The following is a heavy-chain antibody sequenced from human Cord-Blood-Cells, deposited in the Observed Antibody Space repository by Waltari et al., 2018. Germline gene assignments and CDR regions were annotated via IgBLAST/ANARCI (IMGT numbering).Heavy chain of an antibody. J-gene: IGHJ4*02. CDR3: ARADDFWSGYYFDY. V-gene: IGHV4-61*01. Sequence: QVQLQESGPGLVKPSETLSLTCTVSGGSVSSGSYYWSWIRQPPGKGLEWIGYIYFSGSTNYNPSLKSRVTISVDTSKNQFSLKLSSVTAADTAVYYCARADDFWSGYYFDYWGQGTLVTVSS. CDR2: IYFSGST. D-gene: IGHD3-3*01. CDR1: GGSVSSGSYY.